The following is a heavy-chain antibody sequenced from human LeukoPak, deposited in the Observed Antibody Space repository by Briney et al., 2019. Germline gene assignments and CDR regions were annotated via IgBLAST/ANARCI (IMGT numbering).Heavy chain of an antibody. Sequence: GGSLRLSCAASGFTFSSYSMNWVRQAPGKGLEWVSYISSSSSTIYYVDSVKGRFTISRDNAKNSLYLQMNSLRAEDTAVYYCARVGIVVVPADAFDIWGQGTMVTVSS. D-gene: IGHD2-2*01. V-gene: IGHV3-48*01. CDR3: ARVGIVVVPADAFDI. CDR1: GFTFSSYS. CDR2: ISSSSSTI. J-gene: IGHJ3*02.